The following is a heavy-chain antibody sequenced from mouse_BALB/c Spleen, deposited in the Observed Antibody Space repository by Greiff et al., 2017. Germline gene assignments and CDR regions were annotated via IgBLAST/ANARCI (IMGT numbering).Heavy chain of an antibody. CDR1: GFTFSDYY. V-gene: IGHV5-4*02. Sequence: EVKLVESGGGLVKPGGSLKLSCAASGFTFSDYYMYWVRQTPEKRLEWVATISSGGSYTYYPDSVKGRFTISRDNAKNTLYLQMSSLKSEDTAMFYCARHGEGHCDYGGQGTTLTVSS. J-gene: IGHJ2*01. D-gene: IGHD2-13*01. CDR3: ARHGEGHCDY. CDR2: ISSGGSYT.